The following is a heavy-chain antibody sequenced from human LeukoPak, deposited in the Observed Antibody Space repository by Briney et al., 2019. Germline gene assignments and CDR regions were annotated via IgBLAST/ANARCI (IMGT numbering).Heavy chain of an antibody. D-gene: IGHD4-17*01. CDR2: IYYSGST. J-gene: IGHJ4*02. V-gene: IGHV4-39*07. Sequence: PSETLSLTCTVSGGSISSSSHYWGWIRQPPGKGLEWIGSIYYSGSTYYNPSLKSRVTISVDTSKNQFSLKLSSVTAADTAVYYCASSDYGDYSYYFDYWGQGTLVTVSS. CDR3: ASSDYGDYSYYFDY. CDR1: GGSISSSSHY.